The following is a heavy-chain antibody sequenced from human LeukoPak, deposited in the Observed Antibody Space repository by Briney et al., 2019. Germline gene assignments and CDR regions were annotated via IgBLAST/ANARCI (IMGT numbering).Heavy chain of an antibody. CDR2: IIPILGIA. Sequence: SVKVSFKASGDTFSSYTISWVRQAPGQGLEWMGRIIPILGIANYSQKFQGKGTITADKSTSTAYMELSSLRPEDTAVYYCARARGFWSGHSPADWFDPWGQGTLVTVSS. CDR3: ARARGFWSGHSPADWFDP. D-gene: IGHD3-3*01. CDR1: GDTFSSYT. V-gene: IGHV1-69*02. J-gene: IGHJ5*02.